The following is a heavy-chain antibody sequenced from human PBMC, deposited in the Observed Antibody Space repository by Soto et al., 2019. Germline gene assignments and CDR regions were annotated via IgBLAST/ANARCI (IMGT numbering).Heavy chain of an antibody. CDR2: IFPSGTT. CDR1: GGSLSGATYS. V-gene: IGHV4-30-2*01. Sequence: SETLSLTCGVSGGSLSGATYSWNWIRQPPGKGLEWIGCIFPSGTTYYNPSLKSRVTISIDVSKNQFSLSLRSLTAADTAVYYCARSREFDYWSQGTLVTVSS. CDR3: ARSREFDY. J-gene: IGHJ4*02.